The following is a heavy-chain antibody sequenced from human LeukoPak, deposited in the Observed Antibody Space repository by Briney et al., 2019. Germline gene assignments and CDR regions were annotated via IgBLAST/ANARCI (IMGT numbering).Heavy chain of an antibody. Sequence: GGSLRLSCAASEFTLRNYWMSWVRQAPGKGLEWVATIKEDGSEKYYVDSVKGRFTISRENAKNSLYLQMNSLRAEDTAVYYCARSFYGHDPYYCYMDVGGKGTTVTASS. D-gene: IGHD2-2*01. J-gene: IGHJ6*03. V-gene: IGHV3-7*01. CDR1: EFTLRNYW. CDR3: ARSFYGHDPYYCYMDV. CDR2: IKEDGSEK.